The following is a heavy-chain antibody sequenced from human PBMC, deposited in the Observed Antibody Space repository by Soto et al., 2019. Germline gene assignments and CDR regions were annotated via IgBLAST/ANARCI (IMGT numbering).Heavy chain of an antibody. D-gene: IGHD6-6*01. CDR1: GGSISSYY. J-gene: IGHJ5*02. CDR2: IYYSGST. V-gene: IGHV4-59*01. CDR3: ARDPSIAARMSWFDP. Sequence: SETLSLTCTVFGGSISSYYWSWIRQPPGKGLEWIGYIYYSGSTNYNPSLKSRVTISVDTSKNQFSLKLSSVTAADTAVYYCARDPSIAARMSWFDPWGQGTLVTVSS.